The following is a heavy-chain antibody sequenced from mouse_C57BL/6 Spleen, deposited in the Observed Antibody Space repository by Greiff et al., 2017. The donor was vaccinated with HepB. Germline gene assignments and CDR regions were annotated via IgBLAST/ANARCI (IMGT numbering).Heavy chain of an antibody. Sequence: EVQLQQSGPGMVKPSQSLSLTCTVTGYSITSGYDWHWIRHFPGNKLEWMGHISYSGSTNYNPSLKSRISITHDTSKNHFFLKLNSVTTEDTATYYCARGRSNYAMDYWGQGTSVTVSS. D-gene: IGHD5-1*01. J-gene: IGHJ4*01. CDR1: GYSITSGYD. V-gene: IGHV3-1*01. CDR3: ARGRSNYAMDY. CDR2: ISYSGST.